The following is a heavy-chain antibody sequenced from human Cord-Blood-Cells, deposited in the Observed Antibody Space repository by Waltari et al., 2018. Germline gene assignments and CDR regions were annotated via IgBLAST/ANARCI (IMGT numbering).Heavy chain of an antibody. D-gene: IGHD2-2*01. J-gene: IGHJ4*02. CDR1: GFTLSSYA. CDR2: ISHDGSNK. CDR3: AREKGDCSSTSCYAFGDY. Sequence: QVQLVESGGGVVQPGRSLRLSCAASGFTLSSYAMPWVRQAPARGLEWVAVISHDGSNKYYADSVKGRFTISRDNSKNTLYLQMNSLRAEDTAVYYCAREKGDCSSTSCYAFGDYWGQGTLVTVSS. V-gene: IGHV3-30-3*01.